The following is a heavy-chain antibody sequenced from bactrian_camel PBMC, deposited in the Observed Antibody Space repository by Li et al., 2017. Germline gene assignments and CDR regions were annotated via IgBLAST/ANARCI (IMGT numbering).Heavy chain of an antibody. V-gene: IGHV3S53*01. CDR2: ICGSGYT. D-gene: IGHD3*01. Sequence: QLVESGGDSVQAGESLRLSCVASGYTLLMNMGWFRRLPGQEREGVAAICGSGYTDYAGSVAGRFTVSKDNAGNRLFLQMDDLKPEDAAMYICAASASFVLAPRYYRFESSDYPYRGQGTQVTVS. J-gene: IGHJ4*01. CDR3: AASASFVLAPRYYRFESSDYPY. CDR1: GYTLLMN.